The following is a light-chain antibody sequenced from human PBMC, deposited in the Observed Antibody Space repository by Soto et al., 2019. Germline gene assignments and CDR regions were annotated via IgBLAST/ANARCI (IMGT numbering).Light chain of an antibody. V-gene: IGLV1-40*01. CDR2: VNT. CDR3: QSYDSSLSGWV. Sequence: QSVLTQPPSVSGAPGQRVTISCTGSSSNIGAGYDVHWYQQLPGTAPKLLIYVNTNRPSGVPDRFSGSKSGTSASLAITGLQAEDDADYYCQSYDSSLSGWVFGGGTQLTVL. J-gene: IGLJ3*02. CDR1: SSNIGAGYD.